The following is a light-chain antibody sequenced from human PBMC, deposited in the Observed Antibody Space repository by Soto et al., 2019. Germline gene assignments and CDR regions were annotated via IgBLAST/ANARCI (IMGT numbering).Light chain of an antibody. J-gene: IGKJ1*01. CDR2: GAS. V-gene: IGKV3-20*01. CDR3: QQYGRSPTWT. CDR1: QSVSSSY. Sequence: EIVMTHSPVTLSVSPGERATLSFSSSQSVSSSYLAWYQQKPGQAPRLLIYGASSRATGIPDRFSGSGSGTNFTLTISSLEFGDSAVYYCQQYGRSPTWTFGQGTKVDI.